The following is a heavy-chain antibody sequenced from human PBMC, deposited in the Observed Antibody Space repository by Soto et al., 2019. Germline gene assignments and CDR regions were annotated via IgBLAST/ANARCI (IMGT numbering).Heavy chain of an antibody. CDR1: GFTFSSYG. CDR2: TWYDGRNN. D-gene: IGHD1-20*01. Sequence: QAQLVESGGGVVQPGRSLRLSCAASGFTFSSYGMHWIRQAPGKGLEWVAFTWYDGRNNYYADSVKGRFTISRDNSNNTLYLQLHSLRAEDTAVYYCARDFGYTWKSHGFDPWGQGTLVTVSS. CDR3: ARDFGYTWKSHGFDP. J-gene: IGHJ5*02. V-gene: IGHV3-33*01.